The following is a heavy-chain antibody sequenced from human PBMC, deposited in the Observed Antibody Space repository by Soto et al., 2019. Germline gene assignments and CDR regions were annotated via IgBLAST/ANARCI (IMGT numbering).Heavy chain of an antibody. D-gene: IGHD3-22*01. J-gene: IGHJ4*02. CDR1: GFTFSSYA. V-gene: IGHV3-30-3*01. Sequence: SGGSLRLSCAASGFTFSSYAMHWVRQAPGKGLEWVAVISYDGSNKYYADSVKGRFTISRDNSKNTLYLQMNSLRAEDTAVYYYATEPLCDSSGYHPAPFDYWGQGTLVTVSS. CDR2: ISYDGSNK. CDR3: ATEPLCDSSGYHPAPFDY.